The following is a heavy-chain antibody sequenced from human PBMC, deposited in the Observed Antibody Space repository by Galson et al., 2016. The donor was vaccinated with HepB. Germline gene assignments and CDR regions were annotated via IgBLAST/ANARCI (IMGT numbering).Heavy chain of an antibody. J-gene: IGHJ4*02. CDR1: GFSVSNNY. Sequence: SLRLSCAASGFSVSNNYMTWVRQAPGKGLEWVSLIYSGGCTSFADSVKDRFTISRDNSKNTLYLQMNSLRAEDTAVYYCARGGASDASGYWGQGTLVTVSS. D-gene: IGHD2-21*02. V-gene: IGHV3-53*01. CDR2: IYSGGCT. CDR3: ARGGASDASGY.